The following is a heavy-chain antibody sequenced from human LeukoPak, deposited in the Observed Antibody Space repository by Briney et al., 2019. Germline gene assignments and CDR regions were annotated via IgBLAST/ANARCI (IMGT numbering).Heavy chain of an antibody. CDR2: ISGSGGGT. Sequence: GGSLRPSCAASGFTFSTSPMSWVRQAPGKGLEWVSTISGSGGGTYPADSVKGRFTISRDNSKNTLYLQMNSLRADDTAIYYCAKLEEQWLIDFWGQGTLVTVSS. J-gene: IGHJ4*02. D-gene: IGHD6-19*01. CDR3: AKLEEQWLIDF. CDR1: GFTFSTSP. V-gene: IGHV3-23*01.